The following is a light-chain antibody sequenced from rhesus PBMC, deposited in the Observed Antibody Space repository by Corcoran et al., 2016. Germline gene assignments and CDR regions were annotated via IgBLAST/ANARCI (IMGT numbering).Light chain of an antibody. CDR2: KAS. CDR1: ENVKNY. J-gene: IGKJ3*01. V-gene: IGKV1-74*01. CDR3: QHGYGTPFT. Sequence: DIQMTQSPSSLSASVGDRVTITCRATENVKNYLNWYQQKPGKDPKLLTYKASTLQSGVPSRLRGRGSWTDYTLTISSLQPEDVATYYCQHGYGTPFTFGPGTKLDIK.